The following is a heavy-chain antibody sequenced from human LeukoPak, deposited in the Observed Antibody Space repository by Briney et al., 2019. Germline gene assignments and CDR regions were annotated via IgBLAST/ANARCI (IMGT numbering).Heavy chain of an antibody. Sequence: ASVKVSCKASGYTFTSYDIHWVRQATGQGLEWMGWMNPNSGKTGYAQKFQGRVTITRNTSISTAYMELSSLRSEDTAVYYCARATGAGLGYTFDYWGQGTLVTVSP. D-gene: IGHD3/OR15-3a*01. CDR1: GYTFTSYD. CDR2: MNPNSGKT. CDR3: ARATGAGLGYTFDY. J-gene: IGHJ4*02. V-gene: IGHV1-8*03.